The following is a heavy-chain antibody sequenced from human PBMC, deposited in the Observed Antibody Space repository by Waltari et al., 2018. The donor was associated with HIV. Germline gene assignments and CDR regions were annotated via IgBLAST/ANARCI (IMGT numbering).Heavy chain of an antibody. Sequence: QVRLVESGGALVSPGGSLRLSCAASGFRFSGYSMGWLRQAPGKGLEWIAYISDASDTTYYADSVRGRFTISRDNAKDSLFLQMNSLRAEDTAIYYCASFKLSFFDHWGQGTLVSVSS. CDR2: ISDASDTT. J-gene: IGHJ4*02. V-gene: IGHV3-11*01. CDR3: ASFKLSFFDH. D-gene: IGHD2-15*01. CDR1: GFRFSGYS.